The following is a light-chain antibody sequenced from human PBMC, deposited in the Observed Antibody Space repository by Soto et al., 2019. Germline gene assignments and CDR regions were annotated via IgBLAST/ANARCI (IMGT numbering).Light chain of an antibody. Sequence: QSVLTQPPSASGTPGQRVTISCSGSSSNIGSNYVYWYQQLPGTAPKLLIYRNNQRPSGVPDRFSGSKSGTSASLAISGLRSEDEADYYCAAWDYSLSGFYVFGTGTKVT. CDR3: AAWDYSLSGFYV. J-gene: IGLJ1*01. V-gene: IGLV1-47*01. CDR2: RNN. CDR1: SSNIGSNY.